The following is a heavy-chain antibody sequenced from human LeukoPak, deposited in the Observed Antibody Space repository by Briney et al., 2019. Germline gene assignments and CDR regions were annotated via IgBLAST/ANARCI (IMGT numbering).Heavy chain of an antibody. CDR1: GGSISSYY. D-gene: IGHD3-3*01. Sequence: TSETLSLTCTVSGGSISSYYWSWIRQPPGKGLEWIGYIYYSGSTNYNPSLKSRVTISVDTSKSQFSLKLSSVTAADTAVYYCARVDDFWSGGADYWGQGTLVTVSS. V-gene: IGHV4-59*01. CDR3: ARVDDFWSGGADY. CDR2: IYYSGST. J-gene: IGHJ4*02.